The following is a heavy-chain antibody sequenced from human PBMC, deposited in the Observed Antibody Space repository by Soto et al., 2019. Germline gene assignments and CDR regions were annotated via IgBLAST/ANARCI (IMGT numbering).Heavy chain of an antibody. V-gene: IGHV1-69*08. CDR2: IIPILGIA. Sequence: QVQLVQSGAEVKKPGSSVKVSCKASGGTFSSYTISWVRQAPGQGLEWMGRIIPILGIANYAQKFQGRVTITADKPTSTAYMELSSLRSEDTAVYYCARDLLAHYYGSGRTSWFDPWGQGTLVTVSS. J-gene: IGHJ5*02. CDR3: ARDLLAHYYGSGRTSWFDP. CDR1: GGTFSSYT. D-gene: IGHD3-10*01.